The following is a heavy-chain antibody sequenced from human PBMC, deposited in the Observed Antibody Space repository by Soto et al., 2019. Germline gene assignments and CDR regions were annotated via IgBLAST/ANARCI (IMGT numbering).Heavy chain of an antibody. Sequence: PSETLSLTCTVSGGSISSGGYYWSWIRQHPGKGLEWIGYIYYSGSTYYNPSLKSRVTISVDTSKNQFSLKLSSVTAADTAVYYCARDGIAVAGGMDVWGQGTTVTVSS. J-gene: IGHJ6*02. CDR1: GGSISSGGYY. CDR3: ARDGIAVAGGMDV. CDR2: IYYSGST. D-gene: IGHD6-19*01. V-gene: IGHV4-31*03.